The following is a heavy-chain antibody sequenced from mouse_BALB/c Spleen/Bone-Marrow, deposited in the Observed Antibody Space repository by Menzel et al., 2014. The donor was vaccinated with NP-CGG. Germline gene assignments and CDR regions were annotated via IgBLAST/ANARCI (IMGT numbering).Heavy chain of an antibody. V-gene: IGHV14-3*02. Sequence: VQLQQSGAELVKPGASVKLSCTASGFNVKDTYMQWVKQRPEQGLEWIGRIDPANGNTIYDPKFQGKASITADTSSNTAYLQLSSLTSEDTAVYYCTRTYSFDYWGQGTTLTVSS. CDR1: GFNVKDTY. CDR2: IDPANGNT. J-gene: IGHJ2*01. CDR3: TRTYSFDY.